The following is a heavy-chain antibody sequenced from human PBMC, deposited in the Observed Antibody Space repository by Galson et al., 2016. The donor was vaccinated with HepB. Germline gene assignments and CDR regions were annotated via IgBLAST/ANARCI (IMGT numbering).Heavy chain of an antibody. CDR2: IWYDESQK. J-gene: IGHJ4*02. D-gene: IGHD4-11*01. Sequence: SLRLSCAASGFTFSAYVMHWVRQAPGKGLEWVAVIWYDESQKYYAESVKGRFTISRDNSKSTVYLQMNSLRAEDTAVYYCVRARAGVTLDNWGRGALVTVSS. V-gene: IGHV3-33*01. CDR1: GFTFSAYV. CDR3: VRARAGVTLDN.